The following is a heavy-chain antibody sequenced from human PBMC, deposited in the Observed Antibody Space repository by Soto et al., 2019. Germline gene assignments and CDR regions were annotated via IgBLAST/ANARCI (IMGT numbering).Heavy chain of an antibody. CDR3: ARRYFYDNRGFDP. D-gene: IGHD3-22*01. J-gene: IGHJ5*02. CDR1: GDSISSNNW. CDR2: ITYSGTT. Sequence: QVQLRESGPGLVRPSETLSLTCTISGDSISSNNWCTWVRQAPGKGLEWIGEITYSGTTFYNPSLKSRVTISVDKTKNQFSLKVTSVNAADTAMYYCARRYFYDNRGFDPWGQGTLVSVSS. V-gene: IGHV4-4*02.